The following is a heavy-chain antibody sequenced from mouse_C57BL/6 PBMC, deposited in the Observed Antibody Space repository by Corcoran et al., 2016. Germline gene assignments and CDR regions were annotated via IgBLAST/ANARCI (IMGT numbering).Heavy chain of an antibody. V-gene: IGHV1-26*01. J-gene: IGHJ4*01. CDR3: ARHEGSVVATDYAMDY. CDR2: INPNNGGT. Sequence: EVQLQQSGRELVKPGASVKISCTASGYTFTDYYMNWVKQSHGKSLEWLGDINPNNGGTSYNQKFKGKATLTADKSSSTVYMELSRLTSEDSAVYFCARHEGSVVATDYAMDYWGQGTSVTVSS. CDR1: GYTFTDYY. D-gene: IGHD1-1*01.